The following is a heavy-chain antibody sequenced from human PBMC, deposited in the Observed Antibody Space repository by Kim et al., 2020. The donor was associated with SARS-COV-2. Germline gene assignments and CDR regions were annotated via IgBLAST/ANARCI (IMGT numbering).Heavy chain of an antibody. CDR1: GFNYNAYW. Sequence: GGSLRLSCAISGFNYNAYWMSWVRQAPGKGLEWVALINTDGGQKYYVDSVRGRFTVSRDNAKNSLYIEMNSLRGEDTAVYYCARETSRAFDTWGQGTMVTGSS. J-gene: IGHJ3*02. CDR3: ARETSRAFDT. CDR2: INTDGGQK. V-gene: IGHV3-7*03.